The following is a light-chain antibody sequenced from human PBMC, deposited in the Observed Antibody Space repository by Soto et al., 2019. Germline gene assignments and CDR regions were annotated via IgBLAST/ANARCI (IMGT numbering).Light chain of an antibody. J-gene: IGLJ2*01. V-gene: IGLV1-51*01. CDR2: DNN. CDR3: GTWDSGLSAPVV. Sequence: QSVLTQPPSVSAAPGQKVTISCSGSSSNIGNNYVSWYQQLPGTAPKLLIYDNNKRPSGIPDRFSGSKSGTSATLGITGLQTGDEADYYCGTWDSGLSAPVVFGGGTKLTVL. CDR1: SSNIGNNY.